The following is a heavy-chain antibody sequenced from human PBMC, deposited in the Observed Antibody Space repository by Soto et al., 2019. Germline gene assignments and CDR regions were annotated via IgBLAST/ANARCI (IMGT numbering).Heavy chain of an antibody. Sequence: QVQLVESGGGVVQPGRSLRLSCAASGFTFSSYGMHWVRQAPGKGLEWVAVISYDGSNKYYADSVKGRFTISRDNSKNTLYLQMNSLRAEDTAVYYCAKGLTVVVAATQHYYYYGMDVWGQGTTVTVSS. CDR3: AKGLTVVVAATQHYYYYGMDV. J-gene: IGHJ6*02. CDR2: ISYDGSNK. V-gene: IGHV3-30*18. CDR1: GFTFSSYG. D-gene: IGHD2-15*01.